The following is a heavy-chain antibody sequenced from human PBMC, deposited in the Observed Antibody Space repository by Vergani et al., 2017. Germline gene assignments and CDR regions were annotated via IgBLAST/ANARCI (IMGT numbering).Heavy chain of an antibody. D-gene: IGHD3-10*01. CDR2: IYTSGST. J-gene: IGHJ5*02. CDR1: GGSISSGSYY. Sequence: QVQLQESGPGLVKPSQTLSLTCTVSGGSISSGSYYWSWIRQPAGKGLEWIGRIYTSGSTNYNPSLKSRVTISVDTSKNQFSLKLSSVTAADTAVYYCARRPSPTMVRGVTKYNWFDPWGQGTLVTVSS. V-gene: IGHV4-61*02. CDR3: ARRPSPTMVRGVTKYNWFDP.